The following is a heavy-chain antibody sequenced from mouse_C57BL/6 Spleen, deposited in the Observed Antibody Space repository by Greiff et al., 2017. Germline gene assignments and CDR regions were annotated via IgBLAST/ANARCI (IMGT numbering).Heavy chain of an antibody. Sequence: EVKLMESGGGLVQPGGSMKLSCVASGFTFSNYWMNWVRQSPEKGLEWVAQIRLKSDNYATHYAESVKGRFTISRDDSKSSVYLQMNNLRAEDTGIYYCTRLDYDDYWGQGTTLTVSS. CDR2: IRLKSDNYAT. J-gene: IGHJ2*01. V-gene: IGHV6-3*01. CDR3: TRLDYDDY. CDR1: GFTFSNYW. D-gene: IGHD2-4*01.